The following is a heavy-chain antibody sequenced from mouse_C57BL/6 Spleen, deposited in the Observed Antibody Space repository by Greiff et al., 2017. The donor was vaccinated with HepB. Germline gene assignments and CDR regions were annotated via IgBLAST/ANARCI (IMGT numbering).Heavy chain of an antibody. CDR2: ISGGGGNT. D-gene: IGHD1-1*01. J-gene: IGHJ4*01. Sequence: EVKLMESGGGLVKPGGSLKLSCAASGFTFSSYTMSWVRQTPEKRLEWVATISGGGGNTYYPDSVKGRFTISRDNAKNTLYLQMGSLRSEDTALYYCARLYYYGSAMDYWGQGTSVTVSS. CDR1: GFTFSSYT. V-gene: IGHV5-9*01. CDR3: ARLYYYGSAMDY.